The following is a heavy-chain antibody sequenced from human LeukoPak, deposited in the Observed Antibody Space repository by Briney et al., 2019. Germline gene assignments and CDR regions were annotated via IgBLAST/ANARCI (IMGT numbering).Heavy chain of an antibody. D-gene: IGHD3-10*01. CDR2: IWYDGSTK. J-gene: IGHJ4*02. V-gene: IGHV3-33*01. Sequence: PGRSLRLSCAASGFTFSRYGMHWVRQAPGKGLEWVAVIWYDGSTKYYADSVKGRFTISRDNSKNTLYLQMNSLRAEDTAVYYCARDLGSPGGYWGQGTLVTVSS. CDR3: ARDLGSPGGY. CDR1: GFTFSRYG.